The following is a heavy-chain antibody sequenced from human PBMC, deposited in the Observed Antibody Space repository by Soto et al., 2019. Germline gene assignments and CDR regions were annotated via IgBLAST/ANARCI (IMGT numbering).Heavy chain of an antibody. V-gene: IGHV4-39*01. Sequence: SETLSLTCTVSGGSISSSSYYWGWIRQPPGKGLEWIGGIYYSGSTYYNPSLKSRVTISVDTSKNQFSLKLSSVTAADTAVYYCARQELSHSDYWGQGTLVTVSS. J-gene: IGHJ4*02. CDR3: ARQELSHSDY. CDR2: IYYSGST. CDR1: GGSISSSSYY. D-gene: IGHD1-7*01.